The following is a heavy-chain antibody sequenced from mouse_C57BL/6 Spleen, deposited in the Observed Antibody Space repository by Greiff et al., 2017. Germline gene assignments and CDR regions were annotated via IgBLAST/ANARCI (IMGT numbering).Heavy chain of an antibody. Sequence: EVKLVESGGGLVKPGGSLKLSCAASGFTFSSYTMSWVSQTPEKRLEWVATISGGGGNTYSPDRVKGRFTISRDNANNTLYLQMSILRSEDTAFYYCARQREVFITTVVGYFAYWGQGTTLTVAS. D-gene: IGHD1-1*01. CDR2: ISGGGGNT. CDR3: ARQREVFITTVVGYFAY. J-gene: IGHJ2*01. CDR1: GFTFSSYT. V-gene: IGHV5-9*01.